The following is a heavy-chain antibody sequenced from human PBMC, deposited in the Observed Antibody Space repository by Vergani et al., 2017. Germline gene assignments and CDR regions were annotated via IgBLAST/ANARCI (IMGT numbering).Heavy chain of an antibody. CDR3: AKDXGSTQRPGRYYFDY. CDR2: ISGSGGST. CDR1: GFTFSSYA. Sequence: EVQLLESGGGLVQPGGSLRPSCAASGFTFSSYAMSWVRQAPGKGLGWVSAISGSGGSTYYADAVKGRFTISRDNAKNTLYLQMNSLRAEDTAVYYCAKDXGSTQRPGRYYFDYWGQGTLVTVSS. J-gene: IGHJ4*02. D-gene: IGHD5/OR15-5a*01. V-gene: IGHV3-23*01.